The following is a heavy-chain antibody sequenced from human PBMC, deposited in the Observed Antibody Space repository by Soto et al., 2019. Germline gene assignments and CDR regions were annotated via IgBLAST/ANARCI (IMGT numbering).Heavy chain of an antibody. CDR3: ARDLAFDAFAI. CDR1: GFTFSSYW. CDR2: IKEDGSEK. Sequence: EVQLAESGGGLVQPGGSRRLSCAASGFTFSSYWMTWVRQAPGKGLEWVANIKEDGSEKYYVDSVKGRFTISRDNAKKSLSLRMNSLRAEDPAVYCCARDLAFDAFAIWGQGTMVTVSS. V-gene: IGHV3-7*04. J-gene: IGHJ3*02.